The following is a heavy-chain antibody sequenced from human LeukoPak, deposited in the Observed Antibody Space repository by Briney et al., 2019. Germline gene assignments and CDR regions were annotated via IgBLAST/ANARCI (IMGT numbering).Heavy chain of an antibody. Sequence: SETLSLTCAVYGGSFSGYYWSWIRQPPGKGLEWIGEINHSGSTNYNPSLKSRVTISVDTSKNQFSLKLSSVTAADTAVYYCASEANLGAFDIWGQGTMVTVSS. CDR3: ASEANLGAFDI. V-gene: IGHV4-34*01. J-gene: IGHJ3*02. CDR2: INHSGST. D-gene: IGHD7-27*01. CDR1: GGSFSGYY.